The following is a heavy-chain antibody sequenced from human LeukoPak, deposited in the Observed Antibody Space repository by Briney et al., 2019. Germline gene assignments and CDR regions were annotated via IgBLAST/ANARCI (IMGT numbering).Heavy chain of an antibody. J-gene: IGHJ5*02. Sequence: ASVKVSCKASGYTFTGYYMHWVRQAHGHGLEWMGWINPNSGGTNYAQKFQGRVTMTRDTSISTAYMELSRLRSDDTAVYYCARAYGGNSAWFDPWGQGTLVTVSS. V-gene: IGHV1-2*02. D-gene: IGHD4-17*01. CDR1: GYTFTGYY. CDR3: ARAYGGNSAWFDP. CDR2: INPNSGGT.